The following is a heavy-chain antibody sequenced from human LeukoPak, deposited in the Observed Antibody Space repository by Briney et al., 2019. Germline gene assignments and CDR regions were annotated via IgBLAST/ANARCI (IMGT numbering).Heavy chain of an antibody. Sequence: GGSLRLSCAASGFTFSSYAMSWVRQAPGKGLEWVSAISGSGGSTYYADSVKGRFTISRDNSKNTLYLQMNSLRAEDTAVYYCARDKITMVRGAPGDYYYYGMDVWGQGTTVTVSS. CDR2: ISGSGGST. J-gene: IGHJ6*02. V-gene: IGHV3-23*01. D-gene: IGHD3-10*01. CDR1: GFTFSSYA. CDR3: ARDKITMVRGAPGDYYYYGMDV.